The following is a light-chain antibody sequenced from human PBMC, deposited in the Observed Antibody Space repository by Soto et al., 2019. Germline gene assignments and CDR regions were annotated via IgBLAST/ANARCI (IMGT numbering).Light chain of an antibody. J-gene: IGLJ2*01. CDR2: EAS. Sequence: QSALTQPASVSGSPGQSITISCTGTSSDVGRYNLVSWYQHHPGKAPKLIIFEASKRPSGVSNRFSGSKSGNTASLTISGLQAQDEGDYYCCSYAGSSAIVIFGGGTKVTVL. CDR3: CSYAGSSAIVI. CDR1: SSDVGRYNL. V-gene: IGLV2-23*02.